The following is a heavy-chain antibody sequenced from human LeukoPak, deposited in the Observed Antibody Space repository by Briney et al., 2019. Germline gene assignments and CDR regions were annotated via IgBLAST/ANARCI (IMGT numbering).Heavy chain of an antibody. D-gene: IGHD3-10*01. CDR1: GGSFSGYY. V-gene: IGHV4-34*01. J-gene: IGHJ6*03. CDR3: ARGGGVLPPFYYMDV. Sequence: NPSETLSLTCAVYGGSFSGYYWSWIRQPPGKGLEWIGEINHSGSTNYNPSLKSRVTISVDTSKNQFSLKLSSVTAADTAVYYCARGGGVLPPFYYMDVWGKGTTVTVSS. CDR2: INHSGST.